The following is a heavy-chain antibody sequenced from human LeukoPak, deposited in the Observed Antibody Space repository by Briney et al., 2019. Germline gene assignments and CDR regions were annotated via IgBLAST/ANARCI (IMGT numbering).Heavy chain of an antibody. V-gene: IGHV1-18*01. Sequence: DXXWXRQAPGXXXXGMGWISGYNGNTNYAQXFQGRVTMTTDTSTSXVYMELRSLRSDDTAGYYCXXXXXXXXXXXXXXXDPWGQXTXVTVSS. CDR1: D. CDR2: ISGYNGNT. J-gene: IGHJ5*02. CDR3: XXXXXXXXXXXXXXXDP.